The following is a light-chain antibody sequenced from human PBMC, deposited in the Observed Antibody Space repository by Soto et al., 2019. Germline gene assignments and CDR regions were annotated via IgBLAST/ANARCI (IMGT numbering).Light chain of an antibody. V-gene: IGKV1-5*03. CDR3: QQYNDYSWT. CDR2: KAS. Sequence: IQLTQSPSSLSASVGDRLTISCRASQTISSWLSWYQQKPGKAPKLLIYKASTLKSGVPSRFSGSGSGTEFTLTISSLQPDDVAIYYCQQYNDYSWTFGQGTKVDIK. CDR1: QTISSW. J-gene: IGKJ1*01.